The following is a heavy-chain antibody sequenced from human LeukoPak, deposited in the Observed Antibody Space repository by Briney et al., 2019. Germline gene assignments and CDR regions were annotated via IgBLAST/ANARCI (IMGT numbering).Heavy chain of an antibody. D-gene: IGHD1-26*01. CDR1: GFTFSSYE. J-gene: IGHJ6*02. V-gene: IGHV3-48*03. CDR3: ARVGAYYYGMDV. Sequence: PGGSLRLSCAASGFTFSSYEMNWVRQAPGKGLEWVSYINSSGSTIYYADSVKGRFTISRDNAKNSLYLQMNSLRAEDTAAYYGARVGAYYYGMDVWGQGTTVTVSS. CDR2: INSSGSTI.